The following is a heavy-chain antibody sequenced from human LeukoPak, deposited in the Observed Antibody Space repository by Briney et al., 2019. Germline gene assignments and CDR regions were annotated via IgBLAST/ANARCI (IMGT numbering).Heavy chain of an antibody. CDR2: ISYDGGNK. CDR1: GFTFSSYG. Sequence: GGSLRLSCAASGFTFSSYGMHWVRQAPGKGLEWVAVISYDGGNKYYADSVKGRFTISRDNSKNTLYLQMNSLRAEDTAVYYCAKDRGGSGWYRYYFDYWGQGTLVTVSS. D-gene: IGHD6-19*01. CDR3: AKDRGGSGWYRYYFDY. V-gene: IGHV3-30*18. J-gene: IGHJ4*02.